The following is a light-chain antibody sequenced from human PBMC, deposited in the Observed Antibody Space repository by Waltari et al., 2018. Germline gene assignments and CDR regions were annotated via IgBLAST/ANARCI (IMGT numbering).Light chain of an antibody. CDR2: GSS. CDR1: RSNIRAGHA. CDR3: QSYDTSLSVV. Sequence: QSVLTQPPPVSGAPGQRAPTPRPGRRSNIRAGHAVPWYQHLPRAAPKPLIYGSSTRPLGVPDRFFGSTSGTSASLAITGLQAEDEADYYCQSYDTSLSVVFGGGTKLTVL. J-gene: IGLJ3*02. V-gene: IGLV1-40*01.